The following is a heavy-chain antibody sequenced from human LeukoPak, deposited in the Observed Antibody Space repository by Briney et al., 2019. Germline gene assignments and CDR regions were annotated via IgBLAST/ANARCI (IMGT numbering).Heavy chain of an antibody. CDR3: ARGETAVTSYLHF. V-gene: IGHV3-21*06. J-gene: IGHJ4*02. CDR1: GFTFSSYS. CDR2: ISSSSSYI. D-gene: IGHD2-21*02. Sequence: PGGSLRLSCAASGFTFSSYSMNWARQAPGKGLEWVSSISSSSSYIYYADSVKGRFTISRDNAKNSLYLQMNSLTEEDTAVYYCARGETAVTSYLHFRGQGTLVTVSS.